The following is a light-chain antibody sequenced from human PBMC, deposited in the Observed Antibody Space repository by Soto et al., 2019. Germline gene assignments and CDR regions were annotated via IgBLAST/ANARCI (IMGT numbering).Light chain of an antibody. CDR2: GAS. J-gene: IGKJ5*01. Sequence: DIVMTQSPDSLAVSLGERATLSCRASQSVRGNLAWYQQKPGQSPRLLIYGASSRATGIPVRFSGGGSGTEFTLTISSLQSEDFVVYYCQQYNSWPPITFGQGTRLEIK. CDR3: QQYNSWPPIT. V-gene: IGKV3-15*01. CDR1: QSVRGN.